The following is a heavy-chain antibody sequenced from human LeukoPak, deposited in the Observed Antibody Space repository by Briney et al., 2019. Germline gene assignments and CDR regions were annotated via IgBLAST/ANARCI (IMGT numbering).Heavy chain of an antibody. D-gene: IGHD3-22*01. CDR3: ARVRIGSGSYYFDY. J-gene: IGHJ4*02. V-gene: IGHV1-2*02. CDR2: INPNSGGT. CDR1: GYTFTSYG. Sequence: ASVKVSCKASGYTFTSYGISWVRQAPGQGLEWMGWINPNSGGTNYAQKFQGRVTMTRDTSISTAYMELSRLRSDDTAVYYCARVRIGSGSYYFDYWGQGTLVTVSS.